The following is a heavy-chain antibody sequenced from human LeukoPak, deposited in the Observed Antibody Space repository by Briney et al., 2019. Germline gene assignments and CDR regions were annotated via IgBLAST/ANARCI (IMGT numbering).Heavy chain of an antibody. Sequence: GASVKVSCKASGYTFTSYGISWVRQAPGQGLEWMGWISAYNGNTNYAQKLQGRVTMTTDTSTSTAYMELRSLRSDDTAVYYCARDRSTDRYSSSSTPSWGQGTLVTVSS. CDR3: ARDRSTDRYSSSSTPS. CDR2: ISAYNGNT. J-gene: IGHJ5*02. D-gene: IGHD6-13*01. CDR1: GYTFTSYG. V-gene: IGHV1-18*01.